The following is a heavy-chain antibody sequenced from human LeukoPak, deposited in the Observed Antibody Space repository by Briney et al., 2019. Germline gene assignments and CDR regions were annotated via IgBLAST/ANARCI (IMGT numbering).Heavy chain of an antibody. CDR1: GYTFTGYF. CDR2: INPNTGGT. V-gene: IGHV1-2*02. D-gene: IGHD3-9*01. J-gene: IGHJ4*02. Sequence: ASVRVSCKASGYTFTGYFMHWVRQAPGQGLDWMGWINPNTGGTEYAQKFQGRVTMTRDMSIGTAYMELSTVTSDDTAVYFCARVHATGYFSLDLGYWGQGTLVTVSS. CDR3: ARVHATGYFSLDLGY.